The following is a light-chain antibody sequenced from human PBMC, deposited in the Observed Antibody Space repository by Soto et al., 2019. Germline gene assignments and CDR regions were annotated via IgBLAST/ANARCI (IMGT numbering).Light chain of an antibody. CDR2: GAS. V-gene: IGKV3-20*01. CDR1: QCVSSSY. J-gene: IGKJ1*01. CDR3: QQYGRSPRT. Sequence: EIVLTQSPGTLSLSPGERATLSSRASQCVSSSYLAWYQQKPGQAPRLLIYGASSRATGIPDRFSGSGSGTDFTLTISRLEPEDFAVYYCQQYGRSPRTFGQGTKVEIK.